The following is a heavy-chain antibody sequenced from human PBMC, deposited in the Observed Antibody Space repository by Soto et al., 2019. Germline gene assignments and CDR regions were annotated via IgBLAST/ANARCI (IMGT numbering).Heavy chain of an antibody. V-gene: IGHV1-3*01. CDR2: INAGNGNT. D-gene: IGHD3-22*01. J-gene: IGHJ4*02. CDR3: ARVHRGLYYYDSRGHFDY. Sequence: EASVKVSCKASGYTFTSYAMHWVRQAPGQRLEWMGWINAGNGNTKYSQKFQGRVTITRDTSASTAYMELSSLRSEDTAVYYCARVHRGLYYYDSRGHFDYWGQGTLVTVSS. CDR1: GYTFTSYA.